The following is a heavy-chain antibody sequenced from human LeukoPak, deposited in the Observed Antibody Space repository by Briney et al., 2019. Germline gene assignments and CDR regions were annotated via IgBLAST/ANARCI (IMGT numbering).Heavy chain of an antibody. V-gene: IGHV3-7*01. J-gene: IGHJ6*02. CDR2: IKQDGSEK. D-gene: IGHD6-19*01. Sequence: GGSLRLSCAASGFTFSSYWMSWVRQAPGKGLEWVANIKQDGSEKYYVDSVKGRFTISGDNAKNSLYLQMNSLRAEDTAVYYCARVFARAAVAGSPYYDYYGMDVWGQGTTVTVSS. CDR3: ARVFARAAVAGSPYYDYYGMDV. CDR1: GFTFSSYW.